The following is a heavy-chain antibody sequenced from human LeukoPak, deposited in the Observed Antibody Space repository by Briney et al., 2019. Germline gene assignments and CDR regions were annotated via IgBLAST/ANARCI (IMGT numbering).Heavy chain of an antibody. CDR1: GFTFSSYW. Sequence: GGSLRLSCAASGFTFSSYWMHWVRQAPGTGLVWVSHINSDGRSTSYADSVKGRFTISRDNSKNTLYLQMNSLSAEDTAVYYCARDVVWGQGALVTVSS. J-gene: IGHJ4*02. CDR3: ARDVV. D-gene: IGHD2-15*01. CDR2: INSDGRST. V-gene: IGHV3-74*01.